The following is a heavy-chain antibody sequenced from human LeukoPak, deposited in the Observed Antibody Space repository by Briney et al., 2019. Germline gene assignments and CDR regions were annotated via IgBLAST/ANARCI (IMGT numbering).Heavy chain of an antibody. CDR3: ARELGATEVNYGMDV. D-gene: IGHD1-26*01. J-gene: IGHJ6*02. CDR1: GGSISNYY. Sequence: PSETLSLTCTVSGGSISNYYWSWIRQPPGMGLEWMGYIHFSGRTNYNPSLKSRVTMSVDTSKKQLSLKLTSMTAADTAVYYCARELGATEVNYGMDVWGHATTVTVS. V-gene: IGHV4-59*01. CDR2: IHFSGRT.